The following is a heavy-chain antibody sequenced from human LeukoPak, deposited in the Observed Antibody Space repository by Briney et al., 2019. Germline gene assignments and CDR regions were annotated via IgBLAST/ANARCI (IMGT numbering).Heavy chain of an antibody. D-gene: IGHD4-17*01. J-gene: IGHJ5*02. Sequence: SETLSLTCTVSGYSISSGYYWGWIRQPPGKGLEWIGSIYHSGSTYYNPSLKSRVTISVDTSKNQFSLKLSSVTAADTAVYYCARAHDYGDYVGWFDPWGQGTLVTVSS. CDR3: ARAHDYGDYVGWFDP. CDR1: GYSISSGYY. V-gene: IGHV4-38-2*02. CDR2: IYHSGST.